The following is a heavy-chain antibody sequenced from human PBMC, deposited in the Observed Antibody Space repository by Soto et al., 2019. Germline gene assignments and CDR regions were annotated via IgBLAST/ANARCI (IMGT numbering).Heavy chain of an antibody. D-gene: IGHD2-2*01. CDR3: ARGLWDIVVVPAVHYYFDY. J-gene: IGHJ4*02. Sequence: SETLSLTCAVYGGSFSGYYWSWIRQPPGKGLEWIGEINHSGSTNYDPSLKSRVTISVDTSKNQFSLKLSSVTAADTAVYYCARGLWDIVVVPAVHYYFDYWGQGTLVTVSS. CDR1: GGSFSGYY. CDR2: INHSGST. V-gene: IGHV4-34*01.